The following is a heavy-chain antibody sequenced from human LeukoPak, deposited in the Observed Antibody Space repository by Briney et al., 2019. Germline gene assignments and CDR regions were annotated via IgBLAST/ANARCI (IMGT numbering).Heavy chain of an antibody. Sequence: GGSLRLSCAASGFTFSSYWMHWVRQAPGKGLVWVSRINSDGSSTSYADSVKGRFTISRDNAKNTLYLQMNSLRAEDTAMYYCARGGSDYDILTGYYYFDYWGQGTLVTVSS. CDR1: GFTFSSYW. CDR3: ARGGSDYDILTGYYYFDY. D-gene: IGHD3-9*01. V-gene: IGHV3-74*01. CDR2: INSDGSST. J-gene: IGHJ4*02.